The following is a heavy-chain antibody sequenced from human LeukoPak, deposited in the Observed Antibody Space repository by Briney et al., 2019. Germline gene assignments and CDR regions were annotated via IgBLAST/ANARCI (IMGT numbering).Heavy chain of an antibody. D-gene: IGHD6-13*01. CDR1: GGSISSSTFY. J-gene: IGHJ4*02. V-gene: IGHV4-61*05. Sequence: SETLSLTCTVSGGSISSSTFYWGWIRQPPGKGLEWIGYIYYTGSTSYNPSLKSRVSISVDTSKNQFSLKLNSVTAADTAVYYCARGSGYSSSWYDYWGQGTLVTVSS. CDR3: ARGSGYSSSWYDY. CDR2: IYYTGST.